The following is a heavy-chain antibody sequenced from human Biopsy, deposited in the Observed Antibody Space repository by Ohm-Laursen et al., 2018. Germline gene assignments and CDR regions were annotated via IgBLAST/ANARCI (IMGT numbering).Heavy chain of an antibody. Sequence: SLRLSCAASGFSFDNYAMNWVRQAPGKGLEWVSAISGSAGSTNYADSVKGRFTISRDNSKNTLYLQLNSLRAEDTALYYCAKINPSSIYYYYGMDVWGQGTTVTVSS. CDR2: ISGSAGST. CDR1: GFSFDNYA. V-gene: IGHV3-23*01. CDR3: AKINPSSIYYYYGMDV. J-gene: IGHJ6*02.